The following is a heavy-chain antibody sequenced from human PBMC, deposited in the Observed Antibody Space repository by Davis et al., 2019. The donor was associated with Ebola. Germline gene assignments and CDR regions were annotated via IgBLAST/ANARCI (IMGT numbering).Heavy chain of an antibody. CDR2: IWFDGSNK. CDR3: ARGPAS. CDR1: GFTFSSYG. Sequence: GESLKISCAASGFTFSSYGMHWVRQTPGKGLEWVAFIWFDGSNKYYADSVKGRFTISRDNSKNTLYLQMNSLRAEDTAVYYCARGPASWGQGTLVTVSS. V-gene: IGHV3-30*02. J-gene: IGHJ4*02.